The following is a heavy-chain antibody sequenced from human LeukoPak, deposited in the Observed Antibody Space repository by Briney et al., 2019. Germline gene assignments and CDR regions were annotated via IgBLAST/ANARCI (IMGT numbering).Heavy chain of an antibody. V-gene: IGHV3-7*01. CDR1: GFTFSSYW. CDR2: IKQNGSKK. CDR3: ARGQKGGIAVAGVDY. Sequence: PGGSLSLSCAASGFTFSSYWMSWVRQAPGKGLEWVANIKQNGSKKYYVDSVKGRFTISRDNAKNSLYLQMNSLRAEDTAVYYCARGQKGGIAVAGVDYWGQGTLVTVSS. D-gene: IGHD6-19*01. J-gene: IGHJ4*02.